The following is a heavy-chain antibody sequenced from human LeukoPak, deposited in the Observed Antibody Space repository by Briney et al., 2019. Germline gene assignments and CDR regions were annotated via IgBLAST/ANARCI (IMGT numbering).Heavy chain of an antibody. J-gene: IGHJ3*01. CDR1: GFSLSTSGEG. V-gene: IGHV2-5*02. CDR2: IYWDDDK. CDR3: AHIRTVTNPDAFDV. Sequence: ESGPTLVNPTQTLTLTSTFSGFSLSTSGEGVGWIRQPPGKALEWLALIYWDDDKRYSPSLKNRLTINKDSSKNQVVLTMTDMDPVDTATYYCAHIRTVTNPDAFDVWGQGTMVSVSS. D-gene: IGHD4-17*01.